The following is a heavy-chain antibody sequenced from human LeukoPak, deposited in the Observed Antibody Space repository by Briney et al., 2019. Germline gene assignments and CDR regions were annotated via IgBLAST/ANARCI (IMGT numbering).Heavy chain of an antibody. V-gene: IGHV1-46*01. D-gene: IGHD3-22*01. Sequence: GASVKVSCKASGYTFTSYYTHWVRQAPGQGLEWMGIINPSGGSTSYAQKFQGRVTMTRDTSTSTVYMELSSLRSEDTAVYYCARAAYYYDSSGYSTQKYYFDYWGQGTLVTVSS. J-gene: IGHJ4*02. CDR3: ARAAYYYDSSGYSTQKYYFDY. CDR2: INPSGGST. CDR1: GYTFTSYY.